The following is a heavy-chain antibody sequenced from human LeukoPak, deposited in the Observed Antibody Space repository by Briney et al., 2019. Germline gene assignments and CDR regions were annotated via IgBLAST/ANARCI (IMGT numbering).Heavy chain of an antibody. CDR1: GFTLRDYK. J-gene: IGHJ4*02. Sequence: PGGSLRLSCAASGFTLRDYKMNWVRQAPGKGLDWISSIISSSTYIYYADSAKGRFTISRDNAKNSLYLQMNSLRAEDTAVYYCARAYCSSTRCSYCFDSWGQGTLVTVSS. V-gene: IGHV3-21*01. D-gene: IGHD2-2*01. CDR3: ARAYCSSTRCSYCFDS. CDR2: IISSSTYI.